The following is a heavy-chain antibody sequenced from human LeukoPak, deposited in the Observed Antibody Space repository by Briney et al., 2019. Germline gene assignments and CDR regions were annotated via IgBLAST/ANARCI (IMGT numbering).Heavy chain of an antibody. CDR1: GFTFSSYA. J-gene: IGHJ5*02. Sequence: GRSLRLSCAASGFTFSSYAMHWVRQAPGKGLEWVAVISYDGSNKYYADSVKGRFTISRDNSKNTLYLQMNSLRAEDTAVYYCVGIGLLDRRWFDPWGQGTLVTVSS. CDR2: ISYDGSNK. D-gene: IGHD2-15*01. CDR3: VGIGLLDRRWFDP. V-gene: IGHV3-30-3*01.